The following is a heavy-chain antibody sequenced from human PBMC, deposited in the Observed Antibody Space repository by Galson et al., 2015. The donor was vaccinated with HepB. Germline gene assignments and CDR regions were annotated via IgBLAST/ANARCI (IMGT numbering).Heavy chain of an antibody. Sequence: SVKVSCKASGYTFTSHSISWVRQAPGQGPEWMAWISAYNGHTNYAQKFQGRVTVTTDTSTSTVYMELRSLRADDTAVYYCGRGGYGGYALDYWGQGTLVTVSS. V-gene: IGHV1-18*04. CDR1: GYTFTSHS. CDR3: GRGGYGGYALDY. D-gene: IGHD5-12*01. CDR2: ISAYNGHT. J-gene: IGHJ4*02.